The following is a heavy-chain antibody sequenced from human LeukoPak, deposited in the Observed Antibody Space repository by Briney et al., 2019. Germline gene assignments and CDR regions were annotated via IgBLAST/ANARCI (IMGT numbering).Heavy chain of an antibody. CDR3: ARVKRLRYFDWLRYYYYYMDV. CDR2: IKPNSGGT. D-gene: IGHD3-9*01. CDR1: GYTFTGHS. J-gene: IGHJ6*03. Sequence: ASVKVSCKASGYTFTGHSMYWVRQAPGQGLEWMGWIKPNSGGTNYAQKFQGRVTMTRDTSISTAYMQLSRLRSDDTAVYYCARVKRLRYFDWLRYYYYYMDVWGKGTTVTISS. V-gene: IGHV1-2*02.